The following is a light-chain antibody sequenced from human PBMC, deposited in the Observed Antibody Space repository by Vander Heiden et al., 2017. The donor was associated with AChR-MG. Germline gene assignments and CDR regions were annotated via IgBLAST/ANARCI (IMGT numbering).Light chain of an antibody. Sequence: IVLTQSPGTRSLSPGERATLPCRASQSVSSSYLSCYQQKPGQAPRRLIYGASSRATGIPDMFSGSGSGTDFTLTISRLEPEDFAVYYCQQYGSSLGFACGTKVGI. J-gene: IGKJ4*01. CDR1: QSVSSSY. CDR3: QQYGSSLG. V-gene: IGKV3-20*01. CDR2: GAS.